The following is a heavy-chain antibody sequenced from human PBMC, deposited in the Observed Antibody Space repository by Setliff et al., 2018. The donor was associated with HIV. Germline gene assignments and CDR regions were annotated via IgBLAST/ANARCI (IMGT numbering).Heavy chain of an antibody. D-gene: IGHD3-10*01. CDR2: INSFGSVT. Sequence: LRLSCAASGFTLIDHWMHWVRQVPGKGLMWVARINSFGSVTNYADSVKGRFTVTRNNAKKTLYLHVNSLRVDDTAVYYCARNVDRGGAFDIWGQGTMVTVSS. J-gene: IGHJ3*02. V-gene: IGHV3-74*01. CDR3: ARNVDRGGAFDI. CDR1: GFTLIDHW.